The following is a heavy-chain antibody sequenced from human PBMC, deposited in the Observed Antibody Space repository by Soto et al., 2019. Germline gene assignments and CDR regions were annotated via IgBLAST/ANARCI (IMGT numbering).Heavy chain of an antibody. V-gene: IGHV3-7*04. Sequence: PGGSLRLSCAASRFTYSSFWMTWVRQAPGKVLEWVANIKQDGSDKYYVDSVKGRFTISRDNAKDSLHLQINSLRAEDTAVYYCVRSRYGGCFDFWGQGT. D-gene: IGHD4-17*01. J-gene: IGHJ4*02. CDR3: VRSRYGGCFDF. CDR1: RFTYSSFW. CDR2: IKQDGSDK.